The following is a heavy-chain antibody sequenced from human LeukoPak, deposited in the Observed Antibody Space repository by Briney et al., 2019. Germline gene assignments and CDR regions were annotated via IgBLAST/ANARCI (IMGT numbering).Heavy chain of an antibody. V-gene: IGHV4-39*07. CDR2: IYYSGST. CDR3: ARALLRDDAFDI. Sequence: SETLSLTCTVSGGSISSSSYDWGWIRQPPGKGLEWIGRIYYSGSTYYNPSLKSRVTISVDTSKNQFSLKLSSVTAADTAVYYCARALLRDDAFDIWGQGTMVTVSS. D-gene: IGHD1-26*01. J-gene: IGHJ3*02. CDR1: GGSISSSSYD.